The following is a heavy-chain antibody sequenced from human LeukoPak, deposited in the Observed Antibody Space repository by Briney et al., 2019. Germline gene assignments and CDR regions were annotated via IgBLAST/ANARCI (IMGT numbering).Heavy chain of an antibody. D-gene: IGHD2-21*01. CDR1: GGSISSSSYY. CDR3: ARDQAGEEIDY. CDR2: IYYSGST. V-gene: IGHV4-39*07. J-gene: IGHJ4*02. Sequence: PSETLSPTCTVSGGSISSSSYYWGWIRQPPGKGLEWIGSIYYSGSTYYNPSLKSRVTISVDTSKNQFSLKLSSVTAADTAVYYCARDQAGEEIDYWGQGTLVTVSS.